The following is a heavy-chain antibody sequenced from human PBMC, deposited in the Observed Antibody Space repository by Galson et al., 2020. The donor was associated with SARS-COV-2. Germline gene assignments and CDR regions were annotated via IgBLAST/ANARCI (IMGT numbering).Heavy chain of an antibody. V-gene: IGHV3-23*01. CDR1: GFTFWKYA. CDR2: ISGSGGGT. Sequence: GESLKISCAASGFTFWKYAMTWVRQGPGKGLEWVSSISGSGGGTYYADSVKGRFTISRDNSKSTLYLRMNSLRAEDTALYYCAKVGVPYTFDIWGQGTMVTVSS. D-gene: IGHD3-3*01. J-gene: IGHJ3*02. CDR3: AKVGVPYTFDI.